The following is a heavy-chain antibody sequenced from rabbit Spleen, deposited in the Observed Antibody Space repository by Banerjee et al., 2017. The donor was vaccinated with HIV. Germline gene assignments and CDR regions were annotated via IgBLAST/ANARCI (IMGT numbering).Heavy chain of an antibody. J-gene: IGHJ4*01. CDR1: GIAFSTYSY. Sequence: QEQLEESGGGLAKPGGTLPLTCKASGIAFSTYSYMCWVRQAPGKGLEWIACICAGISDSTYYASWAKGRFTISETSSTTVTLQMTSLTAADTATYFCARDPVIAGSAYYDLWGPGTLVTVS. CDR3: ARDPVIAGSAYYDL. V-gene: IGHV1S45*01. CDR2: ICAGISDST. D-gene: IGHD8-1*01.